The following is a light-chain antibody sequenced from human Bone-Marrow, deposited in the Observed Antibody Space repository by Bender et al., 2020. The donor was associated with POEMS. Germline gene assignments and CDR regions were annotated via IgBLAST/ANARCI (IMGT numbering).Light chain of an antibody. CDR3: GTWDNSLSAYV. J-gene: IGLJ1*01. Sequence: QSVLTQPPSASATPGQRVTISCSRSASDRGTTPINWYQHLPGTAPKLIIYNSDQRPSGVPDRFSGSKSGTSATLGITGLQTGDEADYYCGTWDNSLSAYVFGTGTKVTVL. CDR1: ASDRGTTP. CDR2: NSD. V-gene: IGLV1-44*01.